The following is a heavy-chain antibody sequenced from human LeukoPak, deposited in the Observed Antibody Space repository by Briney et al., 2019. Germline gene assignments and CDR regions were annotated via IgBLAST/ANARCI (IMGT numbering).Heavy chain of an antibody. D-gene: IGHD2-8*01. CDR1: GYTFTSYD. Sequence: ASVKVSCKASGYTFTSYDINWVRQAAGQGLEWMGWMNPNSGNTGYAQKFQGRVTMTRNTSISTAYMELSSLRSEDAAVYYCARAANRRTNGVCCGYWGQGTLVTVSS. CDR2: MNPNSGNT. V-gene: IGHV1-8*01. J-gene: IGHJ4*02. CDR3: ARAANRRTNGVCCGY.